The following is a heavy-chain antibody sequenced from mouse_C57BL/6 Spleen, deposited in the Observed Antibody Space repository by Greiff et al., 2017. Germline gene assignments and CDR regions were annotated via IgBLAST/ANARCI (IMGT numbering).Heavy chain of an antibody. D-gene: IGHD5-5*01. Sequence: VQLQQPGAELVMPGASVKLSCKASGYTLTSYWLHWVKQRPGQGLEWIGEIDPSDSYTNYNQKFKGKSTLTVDKSSSTAYMQLSSLTSEDSAVYYCARSHYLYAMDYWGQGTSVTVSS. CDR2: IDPSDSYT. J-gene: IGHJ4*01. CDR1: GYTLTSYW. CDR3: ARSHYLYAMDY. V-gene: IGHV1-69*01.